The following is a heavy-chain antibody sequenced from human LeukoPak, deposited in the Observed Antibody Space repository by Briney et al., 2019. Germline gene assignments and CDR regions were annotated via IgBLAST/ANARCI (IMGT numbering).Heavy chain of an antibody. D-gene: IGHD1-26*01. Sequence: SETLSLTCTVSGGSISSYYWSWIRQPPGKGLEWIGYISYSGSTNYNPSLKSRVTISVDTSKNQFSLKLNSVTAADTAVYYCARAAWEPHNWFDPWGQGTLVTVSS. CDR2: ISYSGST. CDR3: ARAAWEPHNWFDP. CDR1: GGSISSYY. V-gene: IGHV4-59*08. J-gene: IGHJ5*02.